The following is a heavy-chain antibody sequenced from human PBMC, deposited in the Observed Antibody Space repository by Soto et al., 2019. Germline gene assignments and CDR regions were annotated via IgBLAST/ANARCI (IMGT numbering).Heavy chain of an antibody. D-gene: IGHD2-2*01. CDR3: ARGYPYRYCSSTSCYRGNGKYYMDV. CDR2: INHSGST. V-gene: IGHV4-34*01. CDR1: GGSFSGYY. Sequence: SETLSLTCAVYGGSFSGYYWSWIRQPPGKGLEWIGEINHSGSTNYNPSLKSRVTISVDTSKNQFSLKLSSVTAADTAVYYCARGYPYRYCSSTSCYRGNGKYYMDVWGKGTTVTVSS. J-gene: IGHJ6*03.